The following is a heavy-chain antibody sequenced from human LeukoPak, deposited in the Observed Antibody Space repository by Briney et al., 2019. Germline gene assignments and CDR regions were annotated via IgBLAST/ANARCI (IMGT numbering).Heavy chain of an antibody. CDR1: GVSISSSNW. CDR2: LYHSGST. D-gene: IGHD3-10*01. J-gene: IGHJ3*01. CDR3: AVQGLYYMDVFDL. Sequence: SGTLTLTCAVSGVSISSSNWSSWVRQPPGKGLEWIWELYHSGSTNHNPSLKSRFTISVDKSKNQLSLQLSSGPAADAAVYYCAVQGLYYMDVFDLWGQGKMVTVSS. V-gene: IGHV4-4*02.